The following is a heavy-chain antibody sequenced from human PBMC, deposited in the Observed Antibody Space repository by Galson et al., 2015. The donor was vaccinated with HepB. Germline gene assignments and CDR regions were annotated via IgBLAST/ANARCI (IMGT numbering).Heavy chain of an antibody. CDR3: ARVVGPTTGGWFDP. CDR2: ISGSSIYT. Sequence: SLRLSCAASGFTFSDYYMTWIRQAPGKGLEWVSYISGSSIYTNYADSVKGLFTISRDNAKNSLYLQMNSLRAEDTAVYYCARVVGPTTGGWFDPWGQGTLVTVSS. CDR1: GFTFSDYY. V-gene: IGHV3-11*06. D-gene: IGHD1-26*01. J-gene: IGHJ5*02.